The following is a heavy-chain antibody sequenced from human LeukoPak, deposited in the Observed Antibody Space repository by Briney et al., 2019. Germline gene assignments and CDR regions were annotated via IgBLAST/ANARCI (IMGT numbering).Heavy chain of an antibody. CDR1: GFILSTYG. V-gene: IGHV3-30*02. J-gene: IGHJ4*02. D-gene: IGHD4-17*01. Sequence: PGGSLRLSCAASGFILSTYGMHWVRQAPGKGLEWVAFIRYDGRIKYYADSVKGRFTISRDPSKNTMDLQMNSLRAEDTALYYCAKFADLGPTVTTDYWGQGTLVTVSS. CDR2: IRYDGRIK. CDR3: AKFADLGPTVTTDY.